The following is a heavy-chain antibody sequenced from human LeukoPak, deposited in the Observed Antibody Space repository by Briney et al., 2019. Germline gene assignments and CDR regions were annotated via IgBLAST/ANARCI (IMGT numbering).Heavy chain of an antibody. CDR2: IYHSGST. Sequence: SETLSLTCTVSGYSISSGNYWGWIRQSPGKGLEWIGTIYHSGSTYYNPSLKSRVTISVDTSKNQISLRLSSVTAADAAIYYCARGNSDRFPPYMDYWGQGILVIVSS. J-gene: IGHJ4*02. V-gene: IGHV4-38-2*02. CDR3: ARGNSDRFPPYMDY. CDR1: GYSISSGNY. D-gene: IGHD2-21*01.